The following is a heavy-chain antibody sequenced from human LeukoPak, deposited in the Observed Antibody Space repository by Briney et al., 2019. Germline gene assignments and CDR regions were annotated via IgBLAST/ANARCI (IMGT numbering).Heavy chain of an antibody. J-gene: IGHJ4*02. CDR3: ARDSNNYDSSGHDY. CDR1: GYTFTGYY. D-gene: IGHD3-22*01. CDR2: INPNSGGT. V-gene: IGHV1-2*06. Sequence: GASVKVSCKASGYTFTGYYMHWVRQAPGQGLEWMGRINPNSGGTNYAQKFQGRVTMTRDTSISTAYMELSRLRSDDTAVYYCARDSNNYDSSGHDYWGQGTLVTVSS.